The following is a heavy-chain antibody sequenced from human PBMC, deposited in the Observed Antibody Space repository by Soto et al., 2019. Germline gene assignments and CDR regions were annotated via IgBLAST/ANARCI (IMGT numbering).Heavy chain of an antibody. CDR3: ARGLWYDSSGYTYYFDY. CDR1: GGTFSSYA. V-gene: IGHV1-69*13. Sequence: GASVKVSCKASGGTFSSYAISWVRQAPGQGLEWMGGVIPIFGTANYAQKFQGRVTITADESTSTAYMELSSLRSEDTAVYYCARGLWYDSSGYTYYFDYWGQGTLVTVSS. J-gene: IGHJ4*02. CDR2: VIPIFGTA. D-gene: IGHD3-22*01.